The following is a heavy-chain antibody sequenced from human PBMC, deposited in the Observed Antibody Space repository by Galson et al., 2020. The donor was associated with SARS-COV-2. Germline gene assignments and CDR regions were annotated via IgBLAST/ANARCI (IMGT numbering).Heavy chain of an antibody. CDR1: GFTFSSYS. J-gene: IGHJ6*02. V-gene: IGHV3-21*01. CDR3: ARDDPVGSYNNYSSYYGMDV. CDR2: ISSSSSYI. Sequence: KIGESLKISCAASGFTFSSYSMNWVRQAPGKGLEWVSSISSSSSYIYYADSVKGRFTISRDNAKNSLYLQMNSLRAEDTAVYYCARDDPVGSYNNYSSYYGMDVWGQGTTVTVSS. D-gene: IGHD1-26*01.